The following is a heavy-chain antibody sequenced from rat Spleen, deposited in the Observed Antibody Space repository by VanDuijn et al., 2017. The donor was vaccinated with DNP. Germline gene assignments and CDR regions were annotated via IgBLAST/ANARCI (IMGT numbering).Heavy chain of an antibody. CDR3: TTDNSGLNWFAY. D-gene: IGHD4-3*01. J-gene: IGHJ3*01. V-gene: IGHV5-27*01. CDR1: GFTFSSYG. CDR2: ISTSGGST. Sequence: EVQLVETGGGLVQSGRSLKLSCAASGFTFSSYGMAWVRQAPTKGLEWVASISTSGGSTYYRDSVKGRFTISRDNAKSTLYLQMDSLRSEDTATYYCTTDNSGLNWFAYWGQGTLVTVST.